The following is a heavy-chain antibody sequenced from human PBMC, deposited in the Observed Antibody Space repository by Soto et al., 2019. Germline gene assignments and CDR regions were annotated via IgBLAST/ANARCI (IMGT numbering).Heavy chain of an antibody. Sequence: PGGSLRLSCAASGFTFSSYEMNWVRQAPGKGLEWVSYISSSGSTIYYADSVKGRFTISRDNAKNSLYLQMNSLRAEDTAVYYCARDPGVFYDSSGYYSSFDYWGQGTLVTVSS. J-gene: IGHJ4*02. CDR1: GFTFSSYE. D-gene: IGHD3-22*01. V-gene: IGHV3-48*03. CDR2: ISSSGSTI. CDR3: ARDPGVFYDSSGYYSSFDY.